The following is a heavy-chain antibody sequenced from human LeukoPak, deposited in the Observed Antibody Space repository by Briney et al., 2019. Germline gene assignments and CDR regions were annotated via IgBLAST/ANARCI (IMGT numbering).Heavy chain of an antibody. D-gene: IGHD2-15*01. CDR1: GGTLSTYV. CDR3: ATKSPCSGGSCYSWFDFDY. CDR2: ITPMFGTS. V-gene: IGHV1-69*13. J-gene: IGHJ4*02. Sequence: GASVKVSCKPSGGTLSTYVFTWVRQAPGQGLEWMGEITPMFGTSNYAQKFQGRVTITADESTTTAYMEWSSLRYDDTAVYYCATKSPCSGGSCYSWFDFDYWGQGTLVTVSS.